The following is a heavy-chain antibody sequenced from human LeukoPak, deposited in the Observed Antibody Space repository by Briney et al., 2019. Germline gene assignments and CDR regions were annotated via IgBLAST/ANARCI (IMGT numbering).Heavy chain of an antibody. Sequence: GGSLRLSCSAAGFTFKSYPMHWVRQAPGKGLEFVSAISSNGGSTYYADSVKGRLTISRDNSKNTLYLQMSSLRAEDTAVYYCARASMRMAAAGLVDYWGQGTLVTVSS. CDR1: GFTFKSYP. V-gene: IGHV3-64D*09. D-gene: IGHD6-13*01. CDR2: ISSNGGST. J-gene: IGHJ4*02. CDR3: ARASMRMAAAGLVDY.